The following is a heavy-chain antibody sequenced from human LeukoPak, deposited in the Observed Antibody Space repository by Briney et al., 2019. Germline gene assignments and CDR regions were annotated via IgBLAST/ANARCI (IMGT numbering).Heavy chain of an antibody. Sequence: GGSLRLSCAASGFTFSSYEMNWVRQAPGKGLEWVSYISSSGTAIYYADSVKGRFTISRENAKNSLYLQMNSLRAEDTAVYYCARESPSYGGNVFDYWGQGTLVTVSS. CDR3: ARESPSYGGNVFDY. CDR2: ISSSGTAI. D-gene: IGHD4-23*01. V-gene: IGHV3-48*03. J-gene: IGHJ4*02. CDR1: GFTFSSYE.